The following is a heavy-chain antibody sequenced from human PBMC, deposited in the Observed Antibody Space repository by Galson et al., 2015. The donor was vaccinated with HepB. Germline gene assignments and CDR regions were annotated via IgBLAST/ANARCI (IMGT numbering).Heavy chain of an antibody. CDR2: ISANTIYT. D-gene: IGHD4-17*01. Sequence: SLRLSCAASGFTFSGYWLNWVRQAPGKGLEWISYISANTIYTNYAASVKGRFTISRDNVKNSVFLQMNSLRAEDAALYYCARVAHSDYGDHAHFDFWGRGTLVTVSS. CDR1: GFTFSGYW. J-gene: IGHJ4*02. V-gene: IGHV3-11*06. CDR3: ARVAHSDYGDHAHFDF.